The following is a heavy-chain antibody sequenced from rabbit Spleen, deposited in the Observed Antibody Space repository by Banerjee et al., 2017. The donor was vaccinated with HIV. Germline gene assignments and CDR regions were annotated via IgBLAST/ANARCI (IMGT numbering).Heavy chain of an antibody. CDR3: ARDTSSSFSSYGMDL. D-gene: IGHD1-1*01. CDR1: GFSFSSGYD. Sequence: QSLEESGGDLVKPGASLTLTCTASGFSFSSGYDMCWVRQAPGKGLEWIGCIYTGSSGSTYYASWAKGRFTISKTSSTTVTLQMTSLTAADTATYFCARDTSSSFSSYGMDLWGQGTLVTVS. J-gene: IGHJ6*01. CDR2: IYTGSSGST. V-gene: IGHV1S40*01.